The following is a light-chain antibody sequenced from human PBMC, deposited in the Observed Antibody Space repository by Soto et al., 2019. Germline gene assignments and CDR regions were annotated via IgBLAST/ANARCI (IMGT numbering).Light chain of an antibody. Sequence: DIQMTQSPSSVSASVGDRVTISCRASRSISNWLVWYQQIPGKAPRILIYDASSLQSGVPSRFSGSGSGTYFTLTIHSLQPEDFATYYCQQVSDFPLTFGQGTRLEI. CDR2: DAS. V-gene: IGKV1-12*01. CDR3: QQVSDFPLT. CDR1: RSISNW. J-gene: IGKJ5*01.